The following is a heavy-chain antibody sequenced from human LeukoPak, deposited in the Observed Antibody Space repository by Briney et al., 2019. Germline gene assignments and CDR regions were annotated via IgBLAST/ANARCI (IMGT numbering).Heavy chain of an antibody. V-gene: IGHV1-24*01. CDR1: GYTLTELS. CDR3: ATVVYGSGSRFDY. D-gene: IGHD3-10*01. Sequence: ASVKVSCKVSGYTLTELSMHWVRQAPGKGLEWMGGFDPEDGETIYAQKFQGRVTMSEDTSTDTAYMELSSLRSEDTAVYYCATVVYGSGSRFDYWGQGTLVTVSS. CDR2: FDPEDGET. J-gene: IGHJ4*02.